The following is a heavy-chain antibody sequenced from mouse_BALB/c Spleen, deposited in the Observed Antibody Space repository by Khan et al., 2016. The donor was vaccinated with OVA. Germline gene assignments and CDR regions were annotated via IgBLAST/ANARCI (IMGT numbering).Heavy chain of an antibody. Sequence: EVQLVETGGDLVKPGGSLKLSCAASGFTFSTYGMSWVRQTPDKRLEWVATVTTGGSYTYYPDSVKGRFTISRDNAKNTLYLQMSSLKSEDTAMFYWVRLAYYYDREGFAYWGQGTLVTVSA. CDR1: GFTFSTYG. CDR2: VTTGGSYT. J-gene: IGHJ3*01. V-gene: IGHV5-6*01. CDR3: VRLAYYYDREGFAY. D-gene: IGHD1-1*01.